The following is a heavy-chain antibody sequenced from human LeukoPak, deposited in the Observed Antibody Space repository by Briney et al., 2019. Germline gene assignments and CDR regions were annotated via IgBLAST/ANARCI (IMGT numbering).Heavy chain of an antibody. Sequence: GRSLRLSCAASGFTFSSYGMHWVRQAPGKGLEWVAVIWYDGSNKYYADSVKGRFTISRDNSKNTLYLQMNSLRAEDTAVYYCAREKTDIVVVPAAIPLPDYWGQGTLVTVCS. CDR2: IWYDGSNK. CDR3: AREKTDIVVVPAAIPLPDY. J-gene: IGHJ4*02. V-gene: IGHV3-33*01. CDR1: GFTFSSYG. D-gene: IGHD2-2*02.